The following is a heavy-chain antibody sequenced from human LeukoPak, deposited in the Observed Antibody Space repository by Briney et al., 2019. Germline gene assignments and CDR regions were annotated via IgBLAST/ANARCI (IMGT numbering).Heavy chain of an antibody. V-gene: IGHV4-59*01. CDR3: ARAVRDRGVILPWFDP. J-gene: IGHJ5*02. D-gene: IGHD3-10*01. CDR1: GVSISSSY. CDR2: IYYSGST. Sequence: SETLSLTCTVSGVSISSSYWSWIRQPPGKGLEWIGYIYYSGSTNYNPSLKSRVTISVDTSKNQFSLKLSSVIAADTAVYYCARAVRDRGVILPWFDPWGQGTLVTVSS.